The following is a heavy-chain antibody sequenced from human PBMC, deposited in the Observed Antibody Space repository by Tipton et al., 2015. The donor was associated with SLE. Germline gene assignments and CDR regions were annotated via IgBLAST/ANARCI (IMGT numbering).Heavy chain of an antibody. D-gene: IGHD4-23*01. CDR2: MYYSGSA. Sequence: LRLSCTVSGDSISSYYWSWIRQPPGKGLEWIGYMYYSGSANYNPSLKSRVTISVDTSKNQFSLKLSSVTAADTAVYYCARDGGGGGNPSGAFDIWGQGTMVTVSS. CDR3: ARDGGGGGNPSGAFDI. CDR1: GDSISSYY. J-gene: IGHJ3*02. V-gene: IGHV4-59*01.